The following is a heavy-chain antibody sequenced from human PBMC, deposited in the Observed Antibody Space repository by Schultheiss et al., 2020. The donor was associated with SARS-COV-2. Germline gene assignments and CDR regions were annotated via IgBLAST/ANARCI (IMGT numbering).Heavy chain of an antibody. CDR1: GGSISSYY. J-gene: IGHJ6*03. CDR2: IYYSGST. V-gene: IGHV4-59*01. CDR3: ARDINLYYYYMDV. D-gene: IGHD1-14*01. Sequence: SQTLSLTCTVSGGSISSYYWSWIRQPPGKGLEWIGSIYYSGSTYYNPSLKSRVTISVDTSKNQFSLKLSSVTAADTAVYYCARDINLYYYYMDVWGKGTTVTVSS.